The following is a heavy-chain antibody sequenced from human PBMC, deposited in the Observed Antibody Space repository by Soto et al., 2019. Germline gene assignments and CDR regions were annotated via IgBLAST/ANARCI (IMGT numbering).Heavy chain of an antibody. Sequence: SVKVSCKASGGTFSSYAISWVRQAPGQGLEWMGGIIPIFGTANYAQKFQGRVTITADESTSTAYMELSSLRSEDTAVYYCARDSNYYGSGAFFDHWGQGTLVTVSS. CDR1: GGTFSSYA. V-gene: IGHV1-69*13. CDR2: IIPIFGTA. D-gene: IGHD3-10*01. CDR3: ARDSNYYGSGAFFDH. J-gene: IGHJ4*02.